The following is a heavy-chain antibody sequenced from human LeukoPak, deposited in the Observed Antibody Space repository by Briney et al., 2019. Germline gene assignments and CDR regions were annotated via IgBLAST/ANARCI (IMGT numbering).Heavy chain of an antibody. CDR2: IYSSGST. V-gene: IGHV4-59*01. Sequence: SETLSLTCTVSGGSISSYYWSWIRQPPGKGLEWIGYIYSSGSTNYNPSLKSRVTISVDTSKNQFSLKLSSVTAADTVVYYCARDYIAAAGSFDPWGQGTLVTVSS. CDR3: ARDYIAAAGSFDP. J-gene: IGHJ5*02. D-gene: IGHD6-13*01. CDR1: GGSISSYY.